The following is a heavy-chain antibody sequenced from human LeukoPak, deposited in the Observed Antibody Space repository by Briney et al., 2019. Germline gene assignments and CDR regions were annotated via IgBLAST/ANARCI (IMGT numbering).Heavy chain of an antibody. CDR2: LYSGGST. Sequence: PGGSLRLSCVASGFTVSSDYISWVRQPPGKGLEWVSLLYSGGSTYYAGSVKGRFTISRDNSKNAVYLQMNSLRADDTAVYYCARAPHPAAGVDYWGQGTLVTVSS. J-gene: IGHJ4*02. D-gene: IGHD6-13*01. CDR3: ARAPHPAAGVDY. V-gene: IGHV3-66*01. CDR1: GFTVSSDY.